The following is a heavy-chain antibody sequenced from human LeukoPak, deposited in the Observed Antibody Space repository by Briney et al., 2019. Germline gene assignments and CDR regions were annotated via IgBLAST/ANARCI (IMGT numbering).Heavy chain of an antibody. CDR3: ARHLTGYSSSQLDP. Sequence: GSLRLSCAASGFTFSSYAMSWVRQPPGKGLEWIGSIYYSGSTYYNPSLKSRVTISVDTSKNQFSLKLSSVTAADTAVYYCARHLTGYSSSQLDPWGQGTLVTVSS. CDR2: IYYSGST. CDR1: GFTFSSYA. J-gene: IGHJ5*02. D-gene: IGHD6-13*01. V-gene: IGHV4-39*01.